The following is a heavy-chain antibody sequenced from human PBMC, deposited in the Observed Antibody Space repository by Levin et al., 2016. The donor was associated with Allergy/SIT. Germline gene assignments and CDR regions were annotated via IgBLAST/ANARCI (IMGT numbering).Heavy chain of an antibody. V-gene: IGHV3-23*01. CDR1: GFTFSSHA. CDR3: AKEDGYVGYDPYDY. Sequence: GESLKISCAASGFTFSSHAMSWVRQAPGKGLAWVSGISGNGGNTKYSDSVKGRFTISRDNSKNTLYLQMNSLRAEDTAIYYCAKEDGYVGYDPYDYWGQGTLVTVSS. CDR2: ISGNGGNT. D-gene: IGHD5-12*01. J-gene: IGHJ4*02.